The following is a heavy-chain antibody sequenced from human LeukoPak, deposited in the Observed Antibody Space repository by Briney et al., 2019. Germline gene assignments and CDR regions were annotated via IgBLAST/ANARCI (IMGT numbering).Heavy chain of an antibody. CDR1: GFTFSSYA. CDR2: ISGSGGST. CDR3: GGSSTSYYYYYYYMDV. V-gene: IGHV3-23*01. Sequence: PGGSLRLSCAASGFTFSSYAMSWVRQAPGKGLEWVSAISGSGGSTYYADSVKGRFTISRDNSKNTLYPQMNSLRAEDTAVYYCGGSSTSYYYYYYYMDVWGKGTTVTVSS. D-gene: IGHD2-2*01. J-gene: IGHJ6*03.